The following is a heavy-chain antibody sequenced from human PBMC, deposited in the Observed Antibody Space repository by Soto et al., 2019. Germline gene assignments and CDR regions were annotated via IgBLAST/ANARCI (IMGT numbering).Heavy chain of an antibody. Sequence: GASVKVSCKASGGTFSSYTISWVRQAPGQGLEWMGRIIPILGIANYAQKFQGRVTITADKSTSTAYMELSSLRSEDTAVYYCARLAYCGGDCSSWYYYGMDVWGQGTTVTVS. V-gene: IGHV1-69*02. J-gene: IGHJ6*02. D-gene: IGHD2-21*02. CDR1: GGTFSSYT. CDR3: ARLAYCGGDCSSWYYYGMDV. CDR2: IIPILGIA.